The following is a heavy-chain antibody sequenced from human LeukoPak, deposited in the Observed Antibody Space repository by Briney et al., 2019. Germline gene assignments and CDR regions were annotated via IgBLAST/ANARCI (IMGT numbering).Heavy chain of an antibody. CDR1: GFTFSSYA. CDR3: GASMDV. D-gene: IGHD3-10*01. V-gene: IGHV3-7*01. CDR2: INQDGSAK. Sequence: GGSLRLSCAASGFTFSSYAMSWVRQAPGKGLEWVANINQDGSAKYYVDSVKGRFTISRDNAKNSLELQMNSLRAEDTAVYYCGASMDVWGQGTTVTVSS. J-gene: IGHJ6*02.